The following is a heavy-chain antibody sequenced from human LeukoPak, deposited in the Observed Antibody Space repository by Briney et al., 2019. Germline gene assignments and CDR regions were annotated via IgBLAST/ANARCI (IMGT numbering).Heavy chain of an antibody. CDR2: ISSGSSYI. Sequence: GGSLRLSCAASGFTFSTYSMNWVRQAPGEGLEWVSSISSGSSYIYYADSVKGRFTISRDNAKNSLYLQMNSLRAEDTAVYYCARDLDCSGGSCAGYFDYWGQGTLVTVSS. CDR3: ARDLDCSGGSCAGYFDY. CDR1: GFTFSTYS. D-gene: IGHD2-15*01. V-gene: IGHV3-21*01. J-gene: IGHJ4*02.